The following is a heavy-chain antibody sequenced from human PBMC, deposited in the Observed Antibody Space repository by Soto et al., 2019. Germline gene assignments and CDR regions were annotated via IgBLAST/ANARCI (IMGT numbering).Heavy chain of an antibody. CDR1: GGTFSSYT. J-gene: IGHJ6*02. CDR3: ARIYQPYYYYGMDV. CDR2: IIPILGIA. D-gene: IGHD2-2*01. Sequence: SVKVSCKASGGTFSSYTISWVRQAPGQGLEWMGRIIPILGIANYAQKFQGRVTITADESTSTAYMELSSLRSEDTAVYCCARIYQPYYYYGMDVWGQGTTVTVSS. V-gene: IGHV1-69*02.